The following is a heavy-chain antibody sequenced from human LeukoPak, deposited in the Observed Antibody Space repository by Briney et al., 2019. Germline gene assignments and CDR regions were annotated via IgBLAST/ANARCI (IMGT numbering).Heavy chain of an antibody. J-gene: IGHJ4*02. CDR3: ARGDSSSWHGDYYFDY. D-gene: IGHD6-13*01. CDR1: GGLISRIDYY. Sequence: SHTLSLTCTVSGGLISRIDYYWGWVRQSPVKGLEWLGHIYHTGTTLYSPPLNNRLTISVASSKNQFSLTLTSATAADTAVYYCARGDSSSWHGDYYFDYWGQGTLVTVSS. V-gene: IGHV4-30-4*01. CDR2: IYHTGTT.